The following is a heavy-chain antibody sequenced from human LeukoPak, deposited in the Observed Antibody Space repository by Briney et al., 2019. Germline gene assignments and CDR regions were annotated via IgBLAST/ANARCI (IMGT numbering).Heavy chain of an antibody. Sequence: SETLSLTCTVSGGSISSYYWSWIRQPAGKGLEWIGRIYSTGSTNYNPSLKSRVTISVDTSKNQFSLKLSSVTAADTAVYYCARNSIYCSGGSCYSDYWGQGTLVTVSS. D-gene: IGHD2-15*01. V-gene: IGHV4-4*07. CDR3: ARNSIYCSGGSCYSDY. J-gene: IGHJ4*02. CDR1: GGSISSYY. CDR2: IYSTGST.